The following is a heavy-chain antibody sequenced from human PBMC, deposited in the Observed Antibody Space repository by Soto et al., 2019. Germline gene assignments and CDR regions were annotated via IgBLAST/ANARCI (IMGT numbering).Heavy chain of an antibody. CDR2: ISHDGSNK. V-gene: IGHV3-30-3*01. CDR1: GFTFSSYA. D-gene: IGHD3-3*01. CDR3: ARDSLGYYDFWSGSSGYYGMDV. Sequence: PGGSLRLSCAASGFTFSSYAMHWVRQAPGKGLEWVAVISHDGSNKYYADSVKGRFTISRDNSKNTLYLQMNSLRAEDTAVYYCARDSLGYYDFWSGSSGYYGMDVWGQGTTVTVSS. J-gene: IGHJ6*02.